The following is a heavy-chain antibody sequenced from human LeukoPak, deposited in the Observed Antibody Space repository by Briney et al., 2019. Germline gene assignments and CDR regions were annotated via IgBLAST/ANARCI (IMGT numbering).Heavy chain of an antibody. CDR1: GFTFSSYA. CDR2: ISGSGGST. D-gene: IGHD4-11*01. J-gene: IGHJ4*02. CDR3: AKEGTIYSRGPYYFDY. Sequence: GGSLRLSCAASGFTFSSYAMSWVRQAPGKGVEWVSAISGSGGSTYYADSVKGRFTISRDNSKNTLYLQMNSLRAEDTAVYYCAKEGTIYSRGPYYFDYWGQGTLVTVSS. V-gene: IGHV3-23*01.